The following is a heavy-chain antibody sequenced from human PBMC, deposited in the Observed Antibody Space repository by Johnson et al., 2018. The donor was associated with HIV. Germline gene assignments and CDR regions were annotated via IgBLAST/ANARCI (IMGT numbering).Heavy chain of an antibody. V-gene: IGHV3-11*04. D-gene: IGHD3-22*01. J-gene: IGHJ3*02. CDR3: ARDRGYWDAFDI. Sequence: QLVESGGGLVKPGGSLRLSCAASGFTFSDYYMTWIRQTPGKGLEWVSYISSSGTTVYYADSVRGRFSISRDNTKHSLYLQMNSLRAEDTALYYCARDRGYWDAFDIWGQGTMVTVSS. CDR1: GFTFSDYY. CDR2: ISSSGTTV.